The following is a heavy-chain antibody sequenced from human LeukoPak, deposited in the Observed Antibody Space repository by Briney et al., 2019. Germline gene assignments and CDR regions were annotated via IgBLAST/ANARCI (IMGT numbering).Heavy chain of an antibody. Sequence: SDTLSLTCAVSGYSITSSSWWGWIRQPPGKGLEWIGYIYYSGSTNYNPSLKSRVTISVDTSKNQFSLKLSSVTAADTAVYYCARDSVIYGDYVPYYYYGMDVWGQGTTVTVSS. CDR1: GYSITSSSW. CDR2: IYYSGST. J-gene: IGHJ6*02. CDR3: ARDSVIYGDYVPYYYYGMDV. D-gene: IGHD4-17*01. V-gene: IGHV4-28*03.